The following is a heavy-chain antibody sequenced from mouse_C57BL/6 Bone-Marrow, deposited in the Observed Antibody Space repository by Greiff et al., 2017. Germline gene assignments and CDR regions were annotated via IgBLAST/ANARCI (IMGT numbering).Heavy chain of an antibody. Sequence: VKLQESGAELVRPGTSVKMSCKASGYTFTNYWIGWAKQRPGHGLEWIGDIYPGGGYTNYNEKFKGKATLTADKSSSTAYMQFSSLTSEDSALYYCARYYSGSNYPYCAMDYWGQGTSVTVSS. D-gene: IGHD1-1*01. CDR2: IYPGGGYT. CDR1: GYTFTNYW. J-gene: IGHJ4*01. V-gene: IGHV1-63*01. CDR3: ARYYSGSNYPYCAMDY.